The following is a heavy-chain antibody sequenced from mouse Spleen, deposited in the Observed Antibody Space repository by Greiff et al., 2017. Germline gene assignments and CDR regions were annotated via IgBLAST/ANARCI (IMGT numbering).Heavy chain of an antibody. V-gene: IGHV5-16*01. J-gene: IGHJ1*03. D-gene: IGHD1-1*01. CDR2: INYDGSST. Sequence: EVKLMESEGGLVQPGSSMKLSCTASGFTFSDYYLAWVRQVPEKGLEWVANINYDGSSTYYLDSLKSRFIISRDNAKNILYLQMSSLKSEDTATYYCAREVSHYYGSSYWYFDVWGTGTTVTVAS. CDR3: AREVSHYYGSSYWYFDV. CDR1: GFTFSDYY.